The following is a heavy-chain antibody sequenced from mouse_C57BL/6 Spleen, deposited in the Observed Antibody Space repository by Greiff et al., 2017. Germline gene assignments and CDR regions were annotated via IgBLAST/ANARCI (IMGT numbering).Heavy chain of an antibody. Sequence: EVKLQESGGGLVQPGGSMKLSCVASGFTFSNYWMNWVRQSPEKGLEWVAQIRVKSDNYATPYAVSVQGRFTISRDESKSSVYLQMNNIRAEDPGSDYCTEGGGRGYYYAMDYWGQGTSVTVSS. J-gene: IGHJ4*01. CDR3: TEGGGRGYYYAMDY. CDR1: GFTFSNYW. V-gene: IGHV6-3*01. CDR2: IRVKSDNYAT.